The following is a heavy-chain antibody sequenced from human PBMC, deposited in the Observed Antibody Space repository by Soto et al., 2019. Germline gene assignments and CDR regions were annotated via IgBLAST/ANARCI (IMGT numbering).Heavy chain of an antibody. D-gene: IGHD3-10*01. J-gene: IGHJ4*02. CDR3: ATSYGSGSTHFDS. Sequence: QVQLVQSGAEVKKPGSSVKVSCTASEGTFNFYTINWVRQAPGQGLEWVGRVNPIVGMSNYGQKFQGRVTITADKXTTTASTALSSLKSEDTAIYYCATSYGSGSTHFDSWGQGTLVTVSS. CDR2: VNPIVGMS. CDR1: EGTFNFYT. V-gene: IGHV1-69*02.